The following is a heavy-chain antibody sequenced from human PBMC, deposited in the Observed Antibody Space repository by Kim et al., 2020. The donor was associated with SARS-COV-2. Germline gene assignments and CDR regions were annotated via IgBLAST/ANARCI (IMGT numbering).Heavy chain of an antibody. D-gene: IGHD3-22*01. Sequence: ADSVKGRFTISRDNAKNSLYLQMNSLRAEDTALYYCAKDIYYYDSGGMDVWGQGTTVTVSS. J-gene: IGHJ6*02. V-gene: IGHV3-9*01. CDR3: AKDIYYYDSGGMDV.